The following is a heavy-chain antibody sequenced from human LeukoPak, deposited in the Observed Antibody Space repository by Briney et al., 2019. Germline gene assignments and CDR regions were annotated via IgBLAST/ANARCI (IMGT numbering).Heavy chain of an antibody. CDR1: GGSFSGYY. Sequence: SETLSLTCAVYGGSFSGYYWSWIRQPPGKGLEWIGEINHSGSTNYNPSLKSRVTIAVDTSKNQFSLKLNSVTAADTAVYYCARESYYDSSGYSHDAFDIWGQGTMVTVSS. V-gene: IGHV4-34*01. CDR2: INHSGST. CDR3: ARESYYDSSGYSHDAFDI. J-gene: IGHJ3*02. D-gene: IGHD3-22*01.